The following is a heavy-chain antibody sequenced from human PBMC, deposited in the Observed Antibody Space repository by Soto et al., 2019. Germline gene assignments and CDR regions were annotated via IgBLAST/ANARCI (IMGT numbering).Heavy chain of an antibody. CDR1: GGSVSSGSYY. CDR3: ARVEYVVVAATQGWFDP. Sequence: SETLSLTCTVSGGSVSSGSYYWSWIRQPPGKGLEWIGYIYYSGSTNYNPSLKSRVTISVDTSKNQFSLKLSSVTAADTAVYYCARVEYVVVAATQGWFDPWGQGTLVTVSS. V-gene: IGHV4-61*01. CDR2: IYYSGST. D-gene: IGHD2-15*01. J-gene: IGHJ5*02.